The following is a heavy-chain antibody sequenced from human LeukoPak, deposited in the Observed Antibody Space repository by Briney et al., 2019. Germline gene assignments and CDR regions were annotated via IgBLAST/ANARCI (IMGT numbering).Heavy chain of an antibody. CDR1: GFTFSNYS. J-gene: IGHJ4*02. D-gene: IGHD2-21*02. CDR2: IGSTSHFR. V-gene: IGHV3-21*01. Sequence: GGSLSLSCAASGFTFSNYSMNWVRQAPGKGLEWVSSIGSTSHFRYYADSLKGRVTISRDNAKNSLYLQMSSLRVEDTAVYYCARSCVGDCYSDYSGQGTLVTASS. CDR3: ARSCVGDCYSDY.